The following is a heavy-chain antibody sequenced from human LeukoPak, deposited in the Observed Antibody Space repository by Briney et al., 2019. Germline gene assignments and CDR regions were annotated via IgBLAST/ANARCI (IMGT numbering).Heavy chain of an antibody. D-gene: IGHD6-13*01. CDR3: ARHMYSSSWYRSWYFDY. CDR2: INHSGST. CDR1: GGSFSGYY. Sequence: PSETLSLTCAVYGGSFSGYYWSWIRQPPGKGLEWIGEINHSGSTNYNPSLKSRVTISVDTSKNQFSLKLSSVTAADTAVYYCARHMYSSSWYRSWYFDYWGQGTLVTVSS. J-gene: IGHJ4*02. V-gene: IGHV4-34*01.